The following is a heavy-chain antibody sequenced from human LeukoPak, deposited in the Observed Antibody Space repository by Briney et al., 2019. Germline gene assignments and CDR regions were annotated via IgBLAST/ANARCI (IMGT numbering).Heavy chain of an antibody. J-gene: IGHJ3*02. CDR1: GFTFSSYA. V-gene: IGHV3-23*01. D-gene: IGHD3-10*01. CDR3: AKPLSSMVRGVIIKVDAFGI. CDR2: ISGSGGST. Sequence: KTGGSLRLSCAASGFTFSSYAMSWVRQAPGKGLEWVSAISGSGGSTYYADPVKGRFTISRDNSKNTLYLQMNSLRAEDTAVYYCAKPLSSMVRGVIIKVDAFGIWGQGTMATVSS.